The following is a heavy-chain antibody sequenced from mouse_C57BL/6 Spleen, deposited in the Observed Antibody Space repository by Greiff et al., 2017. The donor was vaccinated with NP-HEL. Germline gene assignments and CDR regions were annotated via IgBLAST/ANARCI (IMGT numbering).Heavy chain of an antibody. CDR2: ISYDGSN. CDR3: ARERAQAWFAY. J-gene: IGHJ3*01. V-gene: IGHV3-6*01. Sequence: EVQVVESGPGLVKPSQSLSLTCSVTGYSITSGYYWNWIRQFPGNKLEWMGYISYDGSNNYNPSLKNRISITRDTSKNPFFLKLNSVTTEDTATYYCARERAQAWFAYWGQGTLVTVSA. CDR1: GYSITSGYY. D-gene: IGHD3-2*02.